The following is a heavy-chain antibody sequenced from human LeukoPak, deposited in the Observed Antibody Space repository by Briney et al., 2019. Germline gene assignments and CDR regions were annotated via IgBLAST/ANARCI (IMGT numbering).Heavy chain of an antibody. CDR1: GDSISSSTYY. CDR2: IYYSGST. CDR3: ARGLGYSSSWIT. J-gene: IGHJ5*02. V-gene: IGHV4-39*07. Sequence: SETLSLTCTVSGDSISSSTYYWGWIRQAPGKGLEWIGSIYYSGSTYYNPSLKSRVTISVDTSKNQFSLRLSSVTAADTAVYYCARGLGYSSSWITWGQGTLVTVSS. D-gene: IGHD6-13*01.